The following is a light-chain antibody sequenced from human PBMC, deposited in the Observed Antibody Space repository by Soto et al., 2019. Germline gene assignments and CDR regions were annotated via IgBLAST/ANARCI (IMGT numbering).Light chain of an antibody. CDR2: GAS. CDR3: KHFVNSRTST. V-gene: IGKV3-20*01. Sequence: IVFIKTQSTLSLYPWESATLSSRASQSASSTYLIWYQQKPGQAPRLLINGASSRAAGVPDRFSGGGSGTVFTLPIRRLEPENLAVYYGKHFVNSRTSTFAKGTRWIS. CDR1: QSASSTY. J-gene: IGKJ1*01.